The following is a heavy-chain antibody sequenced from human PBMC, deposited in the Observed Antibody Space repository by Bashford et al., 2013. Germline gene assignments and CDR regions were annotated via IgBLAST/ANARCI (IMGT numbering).Heavy chain of an antibody. Sequence: SETLSLTCAVYGGSFSGYYWSWIRQPPGKGLEWIGEINHSGSTNYNPSLKSRVTISVDRSKNQFSLKLSSVTAADTAVYYCARGLSLVDDYVWGSYRYDGWYFDLWGRGTLVTVSS. D-gene: IGHD3-16*02. CDR1: GGSFSGYY. CDR2: INHSGST. V-gene: IGHV4-34*01. J-gene: IGHJ2*01. CDR3: ARGLSLVDDYVWGSYRYDGWYFDL.